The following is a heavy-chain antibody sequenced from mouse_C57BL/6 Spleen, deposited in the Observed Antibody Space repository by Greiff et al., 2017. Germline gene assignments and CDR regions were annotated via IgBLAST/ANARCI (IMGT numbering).Heavy chain of an antibody. Sequence: QVQLQQPGAELVKPGASVKLSCKASGYTFTSYWMHWVKQRPGRGLEWIGRIDPNSGGTKYNEKFKSKATLTVDKPSSTAYMQLSSLTSEDSAVYYWAVYDYDVNYYAMDYWGQGTSVTVSS. J-gene: IGHJ4*01. D-gene: IGHD2-4*01. CDR3: AVYDYDVNYYAMDY. CDR1: GYTFTSYW. CDR2: IDPNSGGT. V-gene: IGHV1-72*01.